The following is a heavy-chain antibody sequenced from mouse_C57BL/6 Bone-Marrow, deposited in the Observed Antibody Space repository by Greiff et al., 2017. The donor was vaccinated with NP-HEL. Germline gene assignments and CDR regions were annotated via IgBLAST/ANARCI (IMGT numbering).Heavy chain of an antibody. D-gene: IGHD1-1*01. Sequence: EVQRVESGPGLVKPSQSLSLTCSVTGYSITSGYYWNWIRQFPGNKLEWMGYISYDGSNNYNPSLKNRISITRDTSKNQFFLKLNSVTTEDTATYYCARETTVVATVDYWGQGTTLTVSS. V-gene: IGHV3-6*01. CDR1: GYSITSGYY. J-gene: IGHJ2*01. CDR3: ARETTVVATVDY. CDR2: ISYDGSN.